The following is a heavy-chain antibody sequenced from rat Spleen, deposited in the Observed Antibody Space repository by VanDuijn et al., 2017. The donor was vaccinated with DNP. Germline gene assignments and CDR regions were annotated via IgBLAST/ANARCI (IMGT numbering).Heavy chain of an antibody. J-gene: IGHJ2*01. CDR3: VRPREWELDL. CDR1: GFNFNDYW. CDR2: INKDSSTR. D-gene: IGHD1-3*01. Sequence: EVKLVESGGGLVQPGSSLKLSCTASGFNFNDYWMGWVRQAPGKGLEWIGEINKDSSTRNYSPSLKDKFTISRDNAQNTLYLQMSKLGSEETAIYYMVRPREWELDLRGQGVRVTVSS. V-gene: IGHV4-2*01.